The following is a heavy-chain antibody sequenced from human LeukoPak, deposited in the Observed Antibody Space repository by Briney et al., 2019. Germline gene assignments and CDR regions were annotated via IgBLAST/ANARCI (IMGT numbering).Heavy chain of an antibody. CDR2: IRYDGSRE. CDR3: AKDLYGSGSYEIRLFDY. Sequence: GGSLRLSCAASGFIFSIYGIHWVRQAPGKGLEWVAFIRYDGSREFYADSVKGRFTISRDNSKNTLYLQMNSLRVEDTAVYYCAKDLYGSGSYEIRLFDYWGQGTLVTVSS. V-gene: IGHV3-30*02. J-gene: IGHJ4*02. CDR1: GFIFSIYG. D-gene: IGHD3-10*01.